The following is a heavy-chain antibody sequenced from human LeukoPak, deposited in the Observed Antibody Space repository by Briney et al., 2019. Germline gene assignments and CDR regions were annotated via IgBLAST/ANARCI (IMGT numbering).Heavy chain of an antibody. J-gene: IGHJ4*02. D-gene: IGHD6-13*01. CDR2: IYYSGST. V-gene: IGHV4-39*01. CDR1: GGSISRSSYS. CDR3: ARGRGSSRSPGY. Sequence: PSETLSLTCTASGGSISRSSYSWGWIRQPPGKGLEWIGSIYYSGSTYYNPSLKSRVTISVDTSKSQFSLKLSSVTAADTAVYYCARGRGSSRSPGYWGQGTLVTVSS.